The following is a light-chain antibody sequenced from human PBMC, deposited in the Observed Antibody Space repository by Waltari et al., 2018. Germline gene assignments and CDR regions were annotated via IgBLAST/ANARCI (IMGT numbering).Light chain of an antibody. CDR1: SSNIGDNA. Sequence: QSVLTQPPSASGTPGQRVTISCSGTSSNIGDNAVSWYHQVPRAAPKLLIYGNEQRPSGVPGRYSGSRSGTSASLVINGVQSEDEGDFYCAAWDDNVNGPIFGAGTRVTVL. CDR2: GNE. J-gene: IGLJ1*01. CDR3: AAWDDNVNGPI. V-gene: IGLV1-44*01.